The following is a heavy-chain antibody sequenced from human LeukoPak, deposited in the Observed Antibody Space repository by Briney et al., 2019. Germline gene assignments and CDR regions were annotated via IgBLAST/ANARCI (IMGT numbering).Heavy chain of an antibody. CDR2: INPNSGGT. D-gene: IGHD4-23*01. V-gene: IGHV1-2*02. CDR1: GYTFTGYY. CDR3: ATTLRWHNKVFDY. Sequence: ASVKVSCKASGYTFTGYYMHWVRQAPGQGLEWMGWINPNSGGTNYAQKFQGRVTMTRDTSISTAYMELSSLRSEDTAVYYCATTLRWHNKVFDYWGQGTLVTVSS. J-gene: IGHJ4*02.